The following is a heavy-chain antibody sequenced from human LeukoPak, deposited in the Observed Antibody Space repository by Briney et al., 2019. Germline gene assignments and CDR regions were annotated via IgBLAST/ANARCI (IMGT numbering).Heavy chain of an antibody. CDR2: ISYDGSNK. CDR3: ARDKFIAAVVPGNFDY. J-gene: IGHJ4*02. D-gene: IGHD6-13*01. Sequence: PGGSLRLSCAASGFTFSSYAMHWVRQAPGKGLEWVAVISYDGSNKYYADSVKGRFTISRDNSKNTLYLQMNSLRAEDTAVYYCARDKFIAAVVPGNFDYWGQGTLVTVSS. V-gene: IGHV3-30-3*01. CDR1: GFTFSSYA.